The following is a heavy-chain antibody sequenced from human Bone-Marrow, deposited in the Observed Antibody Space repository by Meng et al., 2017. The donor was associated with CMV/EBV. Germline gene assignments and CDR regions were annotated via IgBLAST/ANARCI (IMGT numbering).Heavy chain of an antibody. V-gene: IGHV3-23*03. CDR3: AKDGEVPVGIFDS. CDR2: IYRGGTSQ. Sequence: GGSLRLSCAASGFTFSNYAMSWVRQAPGKGLEWVSLIYRGGTSQDYADSVKGRLIVSRDNSKNILYLEMNSLRAEDTAVYYCAKDGEVPVGIFDSWGQGTLVTVSS. D-gene: IGHD1-14*01. J-gene: IGHJ4*02. CDR1: GFTFSNYA.